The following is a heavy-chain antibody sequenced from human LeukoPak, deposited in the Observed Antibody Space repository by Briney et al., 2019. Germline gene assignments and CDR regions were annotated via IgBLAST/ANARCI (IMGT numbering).Heavy chain of an antibody. Sequence: SETLSLTCTVSGGSISSYYWNWIRQPPGKGLEWIGSIHYSGSTYYNPSLKSRVTISVDTSKNQFSLKLSSVTAADTAVYYCAREGILLLPAARDDAFDVWGQGTMVTVSS. CDR2: IHYSGST. J-gene: IGHJ3*01. CDR3: AREGILLLPAARDDAFDV. V-gene: IGHV4-59*05. D-gene: IGHD2-2*01. CDR1: GGSISSYY.